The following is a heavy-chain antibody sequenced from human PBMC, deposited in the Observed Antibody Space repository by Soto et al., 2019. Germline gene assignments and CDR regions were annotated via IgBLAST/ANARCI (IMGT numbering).Heavy chain of an antibody. D-gene: IGHD3-22*01. CDR1: GGSFSSIS. Sequence: SVKVSCKAFGGSFSSISITWVRQAPGQGLEWMGGIIPIFGSTTYAQKFEGRVTITADKSTYTAYLELTSLRSEDTAVYYCARDKRYYDSSGFYDFDYWG. J-gene: IGHJ4*01. CDR3: ARDKRYYDSSGFYDFDY. CDR2: IIPIFGST. V-gene: IGHV1-69*06.